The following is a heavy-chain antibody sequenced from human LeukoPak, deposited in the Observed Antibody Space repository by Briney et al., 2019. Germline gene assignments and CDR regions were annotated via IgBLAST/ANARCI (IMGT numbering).Heavy chain of an antibody. CDR3: AKEGRVAADTGDYLDY. J-gene: IGHJ4*02. CDR2: ISGSGDTT. D-gene: IGHD6-13*01. CDR1: AFTFSSYA. Sequence: GGSLRLTRAASAFTFSSYAMSRVRQAPGMGPEGVSGISGSGDTTKYGYSVKGRFTISRDNSKNTLYLQMSSLRADDTAVYYCAKEGRVAADTGDYLDYWGQGTLVTVSS. V-gene: IGHV3-23*01.